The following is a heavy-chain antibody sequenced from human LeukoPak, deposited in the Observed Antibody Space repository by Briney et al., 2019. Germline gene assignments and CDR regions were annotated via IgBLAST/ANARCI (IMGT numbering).Heavy chain of an antibody. CDR1: GFTFSSYS. J-gene: IGHJ4*02. V-gene: IGHV3-21*01. CDR3: ARDLNFGYSYGYPDF. CDR2: ISSSSSYI. D-gene: IGHD5-18*01. Sequence: NPGGSLRLSCAASGFTFSSYSMDWVRQAPGKGLEWVSSISSSSSYIYYADSVKGRFTISRDNAKNSLYLQMNSLRAEDTAVYYCARDLNFGYSYGYPDFWGQGTLVTVSS.